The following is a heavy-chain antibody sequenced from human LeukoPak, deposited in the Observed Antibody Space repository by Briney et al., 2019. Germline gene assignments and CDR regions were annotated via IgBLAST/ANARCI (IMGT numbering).Heavy chain of an antibody. CDR1: GGSFSGYF. CDR2: INHKGSS. CDR3: ARARVMTYGGVFDVPLEIDS. V-gene: IGHV4-34*01. J-gene: IGHJ5*01. D-gene: IGHD3-16*01. Sequence: SETLSLTCAVYGGSFSGYFWTWVRQSPGKRLEWIGQINHKGSSTYSPSLAARLTISLDTSKNQFSLKLSSVTAADTAAYYCARARVMTYGGVFDVPLEIDSWGHGVLVTVSS.